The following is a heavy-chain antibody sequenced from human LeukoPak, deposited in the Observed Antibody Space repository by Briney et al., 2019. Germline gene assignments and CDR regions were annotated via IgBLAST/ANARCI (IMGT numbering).Heavy chain of an antibody. D-gene: IGHD3-16*01. CDR2: ISTSSTYI. CDR1: GFNFRGYN. J-gene: IGHJ4*02. Sequence: PGGSLRLPCAASGFNFRGYNMNWVRQAPGKGLEWVSSISTSSTYIYYADSIKGRFTISRDDARSLLYLQMDSLRAEDTAVYYCVRDFAFGFCNTTTCRYPLDSWGQGTLVTVSS. V-gene: IGHV3-21*06. CDR3: VRDFAFGFCNTTTCRYPLDS.